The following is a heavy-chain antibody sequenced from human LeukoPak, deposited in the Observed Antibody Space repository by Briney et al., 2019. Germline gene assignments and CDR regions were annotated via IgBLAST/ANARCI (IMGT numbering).Heavy chain of an antibody. CDR2: IRYDGSNK. J-gene: IGHJ4*02. CDR1: GYTFSSYG. Sequence: GGSLRLSCAASGYTFSSYGMHWVRQAPGKGLEWVAFIRYDGSNKYYADSVKGRFTISRDNSKNTLYLQMNSLRVEDTAVYYCARLVGDRTIYDYWGQGTLVTVSS. D-gene: IGHD1-26*01. V-gene: IGHV3-30*02. CDR3: ARLVGDRTIYDY.